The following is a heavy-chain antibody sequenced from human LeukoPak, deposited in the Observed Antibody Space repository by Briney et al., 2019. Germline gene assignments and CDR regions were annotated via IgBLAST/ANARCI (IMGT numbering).Heavy chain of an antibody. V-gene: IGHV3-23*01. Sequence: GGSLRLSCAASGFTFSSYAMGWVRQAPGKGLEWVSAISGSGGSTYYADSVKGRFTISRHNSKNTLFLQMNSLRAEDTAVYYCAKGRYYYDSSDAFDIWGQGTMVTVSS. CDR3: AKGRYYYDSSDAFDI. D-gene: IGHD3-22*01. J-gene: IGHJ3*02. CDR2: ISGSGGST. CDR1: GFTFSSYA.